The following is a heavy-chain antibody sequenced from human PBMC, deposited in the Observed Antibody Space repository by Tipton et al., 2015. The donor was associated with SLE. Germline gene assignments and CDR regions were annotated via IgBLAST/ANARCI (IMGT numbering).Heavy chain of an antibody. CDR1: GGSISSGGYY. CDR2: IYHSGST. J-gene: IGHJ5*02. CDR3: ARDTWAGGFSGYGENH. V-gene: IGHV4-61*08. D-gene: IGHD5-12*01. Sequence: TLSLTCTVSGGSISSGGYYWSWIRQHPGKGLEWIGEIYHSGSTNYNPSLKSRVTISVDTSQNRFSLQLTSVTAADTAVYYCARDTWAGGFSGYGENHWGQGTLVTVSS.